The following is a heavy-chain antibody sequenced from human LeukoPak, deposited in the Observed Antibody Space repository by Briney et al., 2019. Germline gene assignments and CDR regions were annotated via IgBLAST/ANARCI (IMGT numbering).Heavy chain of an antibody. D-gene: IGHD3-9*01. CDR2: ISTYNGNT. Sequence: ASVKVSCKASGYTFTNYGINWVRQAPGQGLEWMGWISTYNGNTSYAQKLQGRVTMTTDTSTSTAYMELRSLRSDDTAVYYCARGLGATYYDNLTGYPLIYWGQGTLVTVSS. V-gene: IGHV1-18*01. CDR3: ARGLGATYYDNLTGYPLIY. J-gene: IGHJ4*02. CDR1: GYTFTNYG.